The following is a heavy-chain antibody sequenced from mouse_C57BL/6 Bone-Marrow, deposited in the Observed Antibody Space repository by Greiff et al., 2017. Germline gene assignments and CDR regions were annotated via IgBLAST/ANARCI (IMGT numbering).Heavy chain of an antibody. J-gene: IGHJ2*01. V-gene: IGHV1-15*01. CDR3: TRAGDGYTY. CDR2: LDPETGGT. Sequence: QVQLQQSGAELVRPGASVTLSCKASGYTFTDYEMHWVKQTPVHGLEWIGALDPETGGTAYNQKFKGTAILTADKSSSPSYMGLRIRTSEDSAGKYCTRAGDGYTYWGQGTTLTVSS. CDR1: GYTFTDYE. D-gene: IGHD2-3*01.